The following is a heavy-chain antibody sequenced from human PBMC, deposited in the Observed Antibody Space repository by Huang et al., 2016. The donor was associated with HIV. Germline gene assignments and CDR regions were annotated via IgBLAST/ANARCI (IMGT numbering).Heavy chain of an antibody. CDR1: GYTFNGYW. Sequence: EVQLVQSGAVVKKPGESLKISCKGSGYTFNGYWIGWVRQMPGKGLEWMGIIDPGDSDTTDSPSFQGQVTISADKSISTAYWQWSGLKASDTAMYYCARQGVGDFVVEPTGLGAFDIWGQGTMVTVSS. J-gene: IGHJ3*02. CDR3: ARQGVGDFVVEPTGLGAFDI. D-gene: IGHD2-2*01. CDR2: IDPGDSDT. V-gene: IGHV5-51*01.